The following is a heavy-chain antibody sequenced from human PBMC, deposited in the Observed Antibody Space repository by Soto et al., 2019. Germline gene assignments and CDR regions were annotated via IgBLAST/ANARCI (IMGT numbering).Heavy chain of an antibody. CDR3: TRGGPAARLSFDN. D-gene: IGHD6-25*01. CDR2: INAGDGNT. Sequence: QVHLVQSGADVKKPGASVHVSCKASRYTFTNYVIHWVRLAPGERLEWMGWINAGDGNTRYSQKFQDRVTITMDTYSSTVYLKLTSLTSDDTAVYYCTRGGPAARLSFDNWGQGTLVTASS. J-gene: IGHJ5*02. CDR1: RYTFTNYV. V-gene: IGHV1-3*01.